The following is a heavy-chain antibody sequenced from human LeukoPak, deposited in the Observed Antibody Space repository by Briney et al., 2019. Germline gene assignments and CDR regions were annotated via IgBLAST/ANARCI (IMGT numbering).Heavy chain of an antibody. CDR1: GFTFSSYS. CDR2: IYSGGST. J-gene: IGHJ6*02. CDR3: ARDHLFSGMDV. V-gene: IGHV3-53*04. Sequence: GGSLRLSCAASGFTFSSYSMNWVRQAPGKGLEWVSVIYSGGSTYYGDSLKGRFTISRHNSKNTLYLQMNSLRAEDTAVYYCARDHLFSGMDVWGQGTTVTVSS.